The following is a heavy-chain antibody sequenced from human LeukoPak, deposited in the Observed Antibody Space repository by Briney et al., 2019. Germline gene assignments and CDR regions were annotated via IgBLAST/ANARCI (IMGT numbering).Heavy chain of an antibody. Sequence: GGSLRLSCAASVFTFSNYNMNWVRQAPGKGLEWVSFISSSSTTIFYADSVKGRFTISRDNAKNSLYLQMNSLRAEDTAVYYCARDRLIGGRFGELSNWGQGTLVTVSS. CDR3: ARDRLIGGRFGELSN. V-gene: IGHV3-48*04. CDR1: VFTFSNYN. D-gene: IGHD3-10*01. J-gene: IGHJ4*02. CDR2: ISSSSTTI.